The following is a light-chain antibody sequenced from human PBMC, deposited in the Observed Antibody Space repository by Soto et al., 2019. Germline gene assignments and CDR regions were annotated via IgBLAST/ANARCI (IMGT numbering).Light chain of an antibody. CDR3: QQYNTWPPWT. CDR2: GAS. Sequence: DIVMTQSPATLSVSPGERATLSCRASQSVSSNLAWYQQKPGQAPRLLIYGASTRATGIPARFSGSGSGTEFTLTIGTLQSEDFAVYYCQQYNTWPPWTFGQGTKLESK. V-gene: IGKV3-15*01. CDR1: QSVSSN. J-gene: IGKJ1*01.